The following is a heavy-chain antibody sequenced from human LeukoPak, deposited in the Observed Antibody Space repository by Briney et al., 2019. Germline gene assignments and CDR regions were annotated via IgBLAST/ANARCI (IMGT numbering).Heavy chain of an antibody. J-gene: IGHJ3*02. CDR3: AKDRRSGAKHVFDM. V-gene: IGHV3-9*01. CDR1: GFTFDDYA. Sequence: PGGSLRLSCAASGFTFDDYAMYWVRQAPGKGLEWVSGISWNSGSIGYADSVKGRFTISRDNAKNSLYLQMNSLRTEDTALYYCAKDRRSGAKHVFDMWGQGTMVTVSS. D-gene: IGHD3-3*01. CDR2: ISWNSGSI.